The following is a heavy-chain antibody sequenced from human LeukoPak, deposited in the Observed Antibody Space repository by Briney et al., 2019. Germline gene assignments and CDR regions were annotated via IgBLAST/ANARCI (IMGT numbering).Heavy chain of an antibody. V-gene: IGHV1-2*02. CDR3: ARFKSGVLTGYSYYFDY. D-gene: IGHD3-9*01. CDR2: INPNSGGT. Sequence: ASVKVSCKASGYTFTSYYMHWVRQAPGQGLEWMGWINPNSGGTNYAQKFQGRVTMTRDTSISTAYMELSRLRSDDTAVYYCARFKSGVLTGYSYYFDYWGQGTLVTVSS. J-gene: IGHJ4*02. CDR1: GYTFTSYY.